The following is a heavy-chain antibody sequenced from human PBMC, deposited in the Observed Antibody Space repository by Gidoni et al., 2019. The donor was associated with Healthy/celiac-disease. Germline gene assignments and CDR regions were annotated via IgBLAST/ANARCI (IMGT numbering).Heavy chain of an antibody. Sequence: EVQLVESGGGLVKPGGYLRLSCAASGLTFSNAWMSWVRQAPGKGLEWVGRIKSKTDGGTTDYAAPVKGRFTISRDDSKNTLYLQMNSLKTEDTAVYYCTTDLLATYYDFWSGYQGSVDVWGQGTTVTVSS. CDR3: TTDLLATYYDFWSGYQGSVDV. J-gene: IGHJ6*02. V-gene: IGHV3-15*01. CDR2: IKSKTDGGTT. D-gene: IGHD3-3*01. CDR1: GLTFSNAW.